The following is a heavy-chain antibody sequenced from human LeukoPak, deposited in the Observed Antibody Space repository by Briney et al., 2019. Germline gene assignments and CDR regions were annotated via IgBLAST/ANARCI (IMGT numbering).Heavy chain of an antibody. CDR3: ARVRLADERAWAY. CDR2: ITPKSGDT. J-gene: IGHJ4*02. D-gene: IGHD3-3*02. CDR1: GYTFSDFY. V-gene: IGHV1-2*02. Sequence: ASVKVSCKASGYTFSDFYIQWVRQAPGQGLEYVGWITPKSGDTYSPQKFQGRVTMTRDASISTANIELSSLRSDDTAVYFCARVRLADERAWAYWGQGTLVTVSS.